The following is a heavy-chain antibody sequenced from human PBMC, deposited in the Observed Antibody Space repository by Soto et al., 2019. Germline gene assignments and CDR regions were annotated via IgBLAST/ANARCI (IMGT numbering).Heavy chain of an antibody. V-gene: IGHV3-23*01. Sequence: EVQLLESGGGLVQPGGSLRLSCAASGFTFSSNAMSWVRQAPGKGLEWVSAISGSGGSTYYADSVKGRFTISRDNSKNTLYLQMNSLRAEDTAVYYCAKTMGGRWELPTFDYWGHGTLVTVSS. CDR1: GFTFSSNA. CDR3: AKTMGGRWELPTFDY. CDR2: ISGSGGST. J-gene: IGHJ4*01. D-gene: IGHD1-26*01.